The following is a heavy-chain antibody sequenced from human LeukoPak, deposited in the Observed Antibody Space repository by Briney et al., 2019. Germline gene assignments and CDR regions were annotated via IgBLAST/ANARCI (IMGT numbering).Heavy chain of an antibody. CDR2: IYTSGST. CDR3: ARDVNDSSGYRGAFDI. J-gene: IGHJ3*02. Sequence: SGPTLVNPSETLSLTCTVSGGSISSYYWSWIRQPAGKGLEWIGRIYTSGSTNYNPSLKSRVTISVDTSKNQFSLKLSSVTAADTDVYYCARDVNDSSGYRGAFDIWGQGTMVTVSS. CDR1: GGSISSYY. D-gene: IGHD3-22*01. V-gene: IGHV4-4*07.